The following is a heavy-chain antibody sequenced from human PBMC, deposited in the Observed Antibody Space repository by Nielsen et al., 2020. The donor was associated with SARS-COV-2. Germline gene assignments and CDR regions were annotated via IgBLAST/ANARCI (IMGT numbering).Heavy chain of an antibody. D-gene: IGHD3-16*01. Sequence: ASVKVSCRASGYTFTSYYMHWVRQAPGQGLEWMGIINPSGGSTSYAQKFQGRVTMTRDTSTSTVYMELSSLRSEDTAVYYCARQSWGRGMDVWGQGTTVTVSS. CDR1: GYTFTSYY. V-gene: IGHV1-46*01. CDR3: ARQSWGRGMDV. J-gene: IGHJ6*02. CDR2: INPSGGST.